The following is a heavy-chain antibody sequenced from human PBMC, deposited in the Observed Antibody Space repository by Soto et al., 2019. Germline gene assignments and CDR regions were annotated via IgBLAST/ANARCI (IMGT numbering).Heavy chain of an antibody. Sequence: QVQLQESGPGLVKPSQTLALTCTVSGVSLTSDTYYWSWIRQHPGKGLEWIGYIFYSGSTDYNPSLKSRVNISVDTSKNQFSLKLNSVTAADTAVYFCATTEDYFDYWGQGTLVTVSS. CDR3: ATTEDYFDY. CDR1: GVSLTSDTYY. J-gene: IGHJ4*02. CDR2: IFYSGST. V-gene: IGHV4-31*03.